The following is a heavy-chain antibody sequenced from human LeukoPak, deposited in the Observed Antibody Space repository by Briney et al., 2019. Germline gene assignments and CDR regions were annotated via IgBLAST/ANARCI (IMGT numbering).Heavy chain of an antibody. CDR2: VSAYADNT. CDR3: ARDCIGCHGFDY. Sequence: ASVKVSCKASGYTFTSYGISWVRQAPGQGLEWMGWVSAYADNTNYVQKFQGRVTMTTDTSTSTAYMELRSLRTDDTAVYYCARDCIGCHGFDYWGQGTLVTVSS. J-gene: IGHJ4*02. CDR1: GYTFTSYG. D-gene: IGHD2-15*01. V-gene: IGHV1-18*01.